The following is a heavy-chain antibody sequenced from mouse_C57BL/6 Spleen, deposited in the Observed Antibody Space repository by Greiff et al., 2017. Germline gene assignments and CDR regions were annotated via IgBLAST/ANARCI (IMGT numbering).Heavy chain of an antibody. Sequence: QVQLQQPGAELVKPGASVKLSCKASGYTFTSYWMHWVKQRPGQGLEWIGMIHPNSGSTNYNEKFKSKATLTVDKSSSTAYMQLSSLTSEDSAVYNCARSEAMVTKDAMDYWGQGTSVTVSS. CDR1: GYTFTSYW. D-gene: IGHD2-2*01. CDR2: IHPNSGST. V-gene: IGHV1-64*01. CDR3: ARSEAMVTKDAMDY. J-gene: IGHJ4*01.